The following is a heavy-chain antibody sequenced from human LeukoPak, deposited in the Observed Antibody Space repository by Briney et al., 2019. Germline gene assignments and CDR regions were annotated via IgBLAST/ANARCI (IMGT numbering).Heavy chain of an antibody. CDR1: GGSISSSSYY. CDR3: ARTSYYYDSSQDY. Sequence: SETLSLTCTVSGGSISSSSYYWGWIRQPPGKGLEWIGSIYYSGSTYYNPSLKSRVTISVDTSKNQFSLRLSSVTAADTAVYYCARTSYYYDSSQDYWGQGTLVTVSS. CDR2: IYYSGST. J-gene: IGHJ4*02. D-gene: IGHD3-22*01. V-gene: IGHV4-39*01.